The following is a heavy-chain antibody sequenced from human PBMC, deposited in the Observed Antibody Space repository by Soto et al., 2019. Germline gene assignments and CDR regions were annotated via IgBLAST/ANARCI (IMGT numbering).Heavy chain of an antibody. V-gene: IGHV1-46*01. Sequence: ASVKVSCKASGYTFTSYYMHWVRQAPGQGLEWMGIINPSGGSTSYAQKFQGRVTMTRDTSTSTVYMELSSLRSEDTAVYYCARDIPPGGHYYYDSSGYPDAFDIWGQGTMVTVS. J-gene: IGHJ3*02. D-gene: IGHD3-22*01. CDR2: INPSGGST. CDR1: GYTFTSYY. CDR3: ARDIPPGGHYYYDSSGYPDAFDI.